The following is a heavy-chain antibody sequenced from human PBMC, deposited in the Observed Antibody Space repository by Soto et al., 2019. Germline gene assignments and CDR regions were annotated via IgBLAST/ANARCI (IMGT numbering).Heavy chain of an antibody. V-gene: IGHV4-30-4*01. CDR1: GGSISSGDYY. CDR3: ATAATYSGSYPDAFDI. Sequence: SETLSLTCTVSGGSISSGDYYWSWIRQPPGKGLEWIGYIYNSGSTYYKPSLKSRVTISVDTSKNHFSLKLSSVTAADTAVYYCATAATYSGSYPDAFDIWGQGTMVTVSS. D-gene: IGHD1-26*01. CDR2: IYNSGST. J-gene: IGHJ3*02.